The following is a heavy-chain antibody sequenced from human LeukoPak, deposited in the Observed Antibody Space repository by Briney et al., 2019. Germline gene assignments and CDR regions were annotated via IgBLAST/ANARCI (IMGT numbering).Heavy chain of an antibody. J-gene: IGHJ5*02. CDR1: GFTFSSYV. Sequence: GGSLRLSCAASGFTFSSYVMSWVRPARGKGLEWVSIINSDGTTYYADSVKGRFTISRDNSKNTLYLQINSLRAEDTAIYYCMKYKTTVTTRAAFDPWGQGTLVTVSS. CDR3: MKYKTTVTTRAAFDP. D-gene: IGHD4-17*01. CDR2: INSDGTT. V-gene: IGHV3-23*01.